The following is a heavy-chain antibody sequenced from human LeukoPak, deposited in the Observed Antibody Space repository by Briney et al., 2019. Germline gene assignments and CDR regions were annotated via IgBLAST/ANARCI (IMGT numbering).Heavy chain of an antibody. J-gene: IGHJ3*01. CDR3: AKGGYFAFED. CDR2: ISRSGPT. D-gene: IGHD2-2*03. Sequence: PGGSLRLSCTASGFTFSAYDMQWVRQAPGKGLGWVSGISRSGPTYYTDSVKGRFTISRDNFKNTLYLQMNSLRADDTAVYYCAKGGYFAFEDWGQGTMVSVSS. CDR1: GFTFSAYD. V-gene: IGHV3-23*01.